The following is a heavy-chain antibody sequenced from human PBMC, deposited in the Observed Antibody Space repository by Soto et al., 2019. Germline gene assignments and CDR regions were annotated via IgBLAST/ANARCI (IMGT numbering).Heavy chain of an antibody. J-gene: IGHJ4*02. D-gene: IGHD2-15*01. Sequence: EVQLVESGGGLVQPGGSLRLSCAASGFTVSSNYMSWVRQAPGKGLEWVSVIYSGGSTYYADSVRGRFTISRHNSENTLFLQMNSLRGEDTAVYYCARGGRGCSGGSCYGGVDYWGQGTLVTVSS. CDR3: ARGGRGCSGGSCYGGVDY. CDR1: GFTVSSNY. V-gene: IGHV3-53*04. CDR2: IYSGGST.